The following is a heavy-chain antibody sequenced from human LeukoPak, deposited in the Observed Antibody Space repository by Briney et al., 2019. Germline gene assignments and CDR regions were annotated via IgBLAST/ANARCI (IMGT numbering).Heavy chain of an antibody. D-gene: IGHD3-22*01. Sequence: PSETLSLTCTVSGNSISSGDNYWSWIRQPAGKGLEWIGRIYTSGSTNYNPSLRSRVTISGDTSKNQFSLRLSSVTAADAAVYYCARASYSYDINGWVPFDYWGQGTLVTVSS. CDR1: GNSISSGDNY. V-gene: IGHV4-61*02. CDR3: ARASYSYDINGWVPFDY. CDR2: IYTSGST. J-gene: IGHJ4*02.